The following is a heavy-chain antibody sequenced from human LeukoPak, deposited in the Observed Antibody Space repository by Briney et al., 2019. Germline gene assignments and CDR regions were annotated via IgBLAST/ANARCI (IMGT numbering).Heavy chain of an antibody. V-gene: IGHV3-23*01. D-gene: IGHD6-13*01. CDR2: ISGSGGDT. Sequence: PGGSLRLSCATSGFTFSSYDMTWVRQPPGKGLEWVSGISGSGGDTYYADSVKGRFTVSRDNSKNTLYLQMNSLRAEDTAVYYCAKMARYSSSWADCWGQGTLVTVSS. CDR1: GFTFSSYD. CDR3: AKMARYSSSWADC. J-gene: IGHJ4*02.